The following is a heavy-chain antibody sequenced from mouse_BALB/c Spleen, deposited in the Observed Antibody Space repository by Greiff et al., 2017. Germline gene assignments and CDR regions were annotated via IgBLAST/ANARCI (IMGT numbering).Heavy chain of an antibody. Sequence: VQLQQPGAELVKPGASVKLSCKASGYTFTSYWMHWVKQRPGQGLEWIGEINPSNGRTNYNEKFKSKATLTVDKSSSTAYMQLSSLTSEDSAVYYCATRGYPYYFDYWGQGTTLTVSS. V-gene: IGHV1S81*02. CDR1: GYTFTSYW. J-gene: IGHJ2*01. CDR2: INPSNGRT. CDR3: ATRGYPYYFDY.